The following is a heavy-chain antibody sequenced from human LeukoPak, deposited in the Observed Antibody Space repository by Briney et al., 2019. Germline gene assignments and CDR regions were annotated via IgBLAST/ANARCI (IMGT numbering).Heavy chain of an antibody. J-gene: IGHJ4*02. V-gene: IGHV3-74*01. D-gene: IGHD6-13*01. CDR2: INSDGSST. Sequence: GGSLRLSCAASGFTVSAYWMYWVRQAPGKGLVWVSRINSDGSSTSYADSVKGRFTISRDNAKSTLYLQMNSLRAEDTAVYYCATDSGSAAFDYWGQGILVTVAS. CDR3: ATDSGSAAFDY. CDR1: GFTVSAYW.